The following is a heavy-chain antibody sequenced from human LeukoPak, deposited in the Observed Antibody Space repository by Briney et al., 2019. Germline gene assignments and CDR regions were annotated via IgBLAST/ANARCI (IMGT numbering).Heavy chain of an antibody. J-gene: IGHJ4*02. CDR1: GFTFSSYS. CDR2: ISSSSSTI. Sequence: PGGSLRLSCVASGFTFSSYSMNWVRQAPGKGLEWVSYISSSSSTIYYADSVKGRFTISRDNAKNSLYLQMNSLRDEDTAVYYCARRNYYGSGSLGRPFDYWGQGTLVTVSS. D-gene: IGHD3-10*01. V-gene: IGHV3-48*02. CDR3: ARRNYYGSGSLGRPFDY.